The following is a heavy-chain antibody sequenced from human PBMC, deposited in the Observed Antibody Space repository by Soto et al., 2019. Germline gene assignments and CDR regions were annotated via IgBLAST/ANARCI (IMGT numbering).Heavy chain of an antibody. CDR3: ARDKITCLCDC. Sequence: QVQLQQWGAGLLKPSETLSLTCAVYGGSFSGYYWTWIRQPPGTGLEWIGEINHSGSNNYNPSLKCLVTISVYTSKYQFSLMLTSVTASDTAVYYCARDKITCLCDCWGEGTLVTVSS. V-gene: IGHV4-34*01. D-gene: IGHD3-10*01. J-gene: IGHJ4*02. CDR2: INHSGSN. CDR1: GGSFSGYY.